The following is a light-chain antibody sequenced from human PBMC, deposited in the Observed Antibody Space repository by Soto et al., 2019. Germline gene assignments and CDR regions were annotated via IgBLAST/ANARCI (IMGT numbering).Light chain of an antibody. J-gene: IGKJ1*01. CDR1: QSISSW. Sequence: DIQMTQSPSTLSASVGDRVTITCRASQSISSWLAWYQQKPGKAPKLLIYDASSLESGGPSRFSGSGSGTEFTLTVSSLQPDDFANYYCQQYNSYPWTFGQGTKVEIK. CDR3: QQYNSYPWT. CDR2: DAS. V-gene: IGKV1-5*01.